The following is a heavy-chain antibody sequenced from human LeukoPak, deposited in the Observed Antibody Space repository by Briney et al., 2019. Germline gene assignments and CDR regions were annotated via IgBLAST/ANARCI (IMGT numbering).Heavy chain of an antibody. D-gene: IGHD4-17*01. V-gene: IGHV3-30*03. J-gene: IGHJ4*02. CDR1: GFTFSSYS. CDR2: ISYDGSNK. CDR3: ARDLEWNYGDYQLPRCFDY. Sequence: GGSLRLSCAASGFTFSSYSMNRVRQAPGKGLEWVAVISYDGSNKYYADSVKGRFTISRDNAKNSLYLQMNSLRAEDTAVYYCARDLEWNYGDYQLPRCFDYWGQGTLVTVSS.